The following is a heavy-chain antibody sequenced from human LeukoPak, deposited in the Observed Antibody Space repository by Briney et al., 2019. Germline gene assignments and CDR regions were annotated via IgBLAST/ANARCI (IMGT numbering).Heavy chain of an antibody. CDR1: GGSISSGGYY. D-gene: IGHD1-26*01. CDR3: ARVGWGSYGNTNFDY. CDR2: IYHSGST. J-gene: IGHJ4*02. Sequence: SETLSLTCTVFGGSISSGGYYWSWIRQPPGKGLEWIGYIYHSGSTYYNPSLKSRVTISVDRSKNQFSLKLSSVTAADTAVYYCARVGWGSYGNTNFDYWGQGTLVTVSS. V-gene: IGHV4-30-2*01.